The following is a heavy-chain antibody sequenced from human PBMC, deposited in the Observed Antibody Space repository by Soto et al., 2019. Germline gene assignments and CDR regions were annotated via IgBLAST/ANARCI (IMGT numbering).Heavy chain of an antibody. CDR3: AREPPRILTGYPSDAFDI. CDR1: GFTFSSYA. CDR2: ISYDGSNK. J-gene: IGHJ3*02. D-gene: IGHD3-9*01. V-gene: IGHV3-30-3*01. Sequence: HPGGSLRLSCAASGFTFSSYAMHWVRQAPGKGLEWVAVISYDGSNKYYADSVKGRFTISRDNSKNTLYLQMNSLRAEDTAVYYCAREPPRILTGYPSDAFDIWGQGTMVTVSS.